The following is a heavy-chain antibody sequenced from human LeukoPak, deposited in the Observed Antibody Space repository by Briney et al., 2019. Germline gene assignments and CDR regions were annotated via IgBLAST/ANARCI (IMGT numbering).Heavy chain of an antibody. CDR3: ATSEFKYCSGGSCYF. V-gene: IGHV1-24*01. Sequence: ASVKVSCKVSGYTLTELSMHWVRQAPGKGLEWMGGFDPEDGETIYAQKFQGRVTMTEDTSTGTAYMELSSLRSEDTAVYYCATSEFKYCSGGSCYFWGQGNLVTVSS. J-gene: IGHJ4*02. CDR2: FDPEDGET. CDR1: GYTLTELS. D-gene: IGHD2-15*01.